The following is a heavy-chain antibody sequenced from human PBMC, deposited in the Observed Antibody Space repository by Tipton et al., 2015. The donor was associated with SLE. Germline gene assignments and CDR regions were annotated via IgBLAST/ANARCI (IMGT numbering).Heavy chain of an antibody. CDR1: GGSISSGGYY. J-gene: IGHJ4*02. V-gene: IGHV4-61*08. CDR2: IYYSGST. CDR3: ARGGDIVATIFHY. Sequence: TLSLTCTVSGGSISSGGYYWSWIRQHPGKGLEWIGYIYYSGSTNYNPSLKSRVTISVDTSKNQFSLKLSSVTAADTAVYYCARGGDIVATIFHYWGQGTLVTVPS. D-gene: IGHD5-12*01.